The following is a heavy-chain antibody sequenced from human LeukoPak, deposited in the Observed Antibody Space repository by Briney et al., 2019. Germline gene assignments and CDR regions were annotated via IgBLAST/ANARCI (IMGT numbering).Heavy chain of an antibody. Sequence: GGSLRLSCAASGFTFSSYAMSWVRQAPGKGLEWVSAISGSGGSTYYADSVKGRFTISRDNSKNTLYLQMNSLRAEDTAVYYCAKVLLSCGDFNYGMDVWGQGTTVTVSS. D-gene: IGHD4-17*01. CDR3: AKVLLSCGDFNYGMDV. CDR1: GFTFSSYA. CDR2: ISGSGGST. V-gene: IGHV3-23*01. J-gene: IGHJ6*02.